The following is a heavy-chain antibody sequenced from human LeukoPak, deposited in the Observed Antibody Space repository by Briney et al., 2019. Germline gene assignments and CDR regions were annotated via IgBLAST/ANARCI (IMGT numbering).Heavy chain of an antibody. CDR3: AKPISGGLAVTADWFDP. V-gene: IGHV3-23*01. J-gene: IGHJ5*01. Sequence: GGSLRLSCEASGFXFSFFAISWLRQPPGKGLEWVSTINANSGTRSYAASVRGRVTISRDNSKNTVYLQLNTLRAEDTAVYYCAKPISGGLAVTADWFDPWGQGTLVVVSS. D-gene: IGHD6-19*01. CDR2: INANSGTR. CDR1: GFXFSFFA.